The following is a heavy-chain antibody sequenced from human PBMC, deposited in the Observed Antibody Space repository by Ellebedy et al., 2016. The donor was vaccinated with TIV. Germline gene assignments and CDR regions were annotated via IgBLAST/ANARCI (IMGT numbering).Heavy chain of an antibody. D-gene: IGHD4-17*01. V-gene: IGHV3-7*01. CDR1: GFNFRSYW. CDR2: IRQEGDEI. Sequence: GESLKTSCAASGFNFRSYWMTWVRQAPGKGLEWVDKIRQEGDEIYYVESVKGRFPLARDNAKNSLFLQMNSLRVEDTAVYYCSRRASYGDYAVQVNPWFDPWGQGTLVTVSS. CDR3: SRRASYGDYAVQVNPWFDP. J-gene: IGHJ5*02.